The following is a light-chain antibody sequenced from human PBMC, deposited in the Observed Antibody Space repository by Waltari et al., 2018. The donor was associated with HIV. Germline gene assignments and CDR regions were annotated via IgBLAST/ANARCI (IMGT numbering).Light chain of an antibody. CDR1: QSIGNH. V-gene: IGKV1-27*01. J-gene: IGKJ5*01. CDR3: QKYNNIPIT. CDR2: GRS. Sequence: IEMTQSPSSLYASVGDRVTITCRASQSIGNHLAWYQQKPGKAPKLLIYGRSILQAGVPSRFGGSGSGTDFTLTISSLQPGDVATYFCQKYNNIPITFGQGTRLEI.